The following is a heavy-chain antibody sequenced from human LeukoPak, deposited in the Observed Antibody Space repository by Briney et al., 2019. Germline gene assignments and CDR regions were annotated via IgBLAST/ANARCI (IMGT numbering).Heavy chain of an antibody. J-gene: IGHJ3*01. V-gene: IGHV1-18*01. CDR1: GYTFTGTG. CDR3: ARDAPRWRNAFDF. D-gene: IGHD4-23*01. CDR2: VSAYNGNI. Sequence: SVKVSCEPSGYTFTGTGIGGVRPAPEQGGGRVGWVSAYNGNINYAQKSRGRVTMTIDTSTTAASMELKSLRSDDTAVYFCARDAPRWRNAFDFWGQGTMVTVSS.